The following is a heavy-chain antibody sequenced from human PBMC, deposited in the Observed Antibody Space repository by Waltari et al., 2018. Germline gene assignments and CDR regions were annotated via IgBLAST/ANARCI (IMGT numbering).Heavy chain of an antibody. CDR1: GFSFNAYP. CDR3: ASHLEDFYYYMDV. J-gene: IGHJ6*03. V-gene: IGHV3-21*06. CDR2: IGSYSTYT. Sequence: EVQLVESGGGLVKPGGSLRLSCAASGFSFNAYPMNWVRQTPEKGLEWVSSIGSYSTYTYYADSVKGRFTISRDNAANSLYLEMNALRPEDTAVYYCASHLEDFYYYMDVWGKGTTVTVSS.